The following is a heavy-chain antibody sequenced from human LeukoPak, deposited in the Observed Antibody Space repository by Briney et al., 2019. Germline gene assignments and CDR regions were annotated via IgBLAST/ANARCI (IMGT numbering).Heavy chain of an antibody. V-gene: IGHV4-39*02. CDR2: IYYSGNV. CDR1: GGSISSSNHY. D-gene: IGHD3-16*01. Sequence: SETLSLTCVVSGGSISSSNHYWGWVRQPPGKGLEWIADIYYSGNVYYNPSLKSRVTISVDTSENHLSLQLSSATAADTAVYYCARGMITKILVVDPFDYWGQGHLVTVSS. J-gene: IGHJ4*02. CDR3: ARGMITKILVVDPFDY.